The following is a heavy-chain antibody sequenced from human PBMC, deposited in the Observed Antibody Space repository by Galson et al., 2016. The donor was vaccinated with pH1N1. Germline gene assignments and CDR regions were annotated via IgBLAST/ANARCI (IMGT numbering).Heavy chain of an antibody. CDR3: AGRIFDL. J-gene: IGHJ2*01. CDR2: INQDGSEI. Sequence: SLRLSCAASGFTFSNYWMHWVRQVSGKGLEWVANINQDGSEIYYADSVKGRFTISRDNTENSLYLQMSSLRVEDTAVYFCAGRIFDLWGRGTLVTVSS. CDR1: GFTFSNYW. V-gene: IGHV3-7*01.